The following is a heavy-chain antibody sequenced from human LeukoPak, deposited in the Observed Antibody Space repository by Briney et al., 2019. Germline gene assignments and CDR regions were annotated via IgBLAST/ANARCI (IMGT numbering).Heavy chain of an antibody. Sequence: LGGSLRLSCAASGFTVSSNYMSWVRQAPGKGLEWASVIYSGGSTYYADSMKGRFTISRDNSKNTLYLQMNSLRAEDTAVYYCARYGDYVSAFDYWGQGTLVTVSS. CDR2: IYSGGST. D-gene: IGHD4-17*01. CDR1: GFTVSSNY. J-gene: IGHJ4*02. CDR3: ARYGDYVSAFDY. V-gene: IGHV3-53*01.